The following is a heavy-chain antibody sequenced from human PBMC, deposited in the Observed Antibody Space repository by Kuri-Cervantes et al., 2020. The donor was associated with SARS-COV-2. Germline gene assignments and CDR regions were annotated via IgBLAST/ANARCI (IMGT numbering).Heavy chain of an antibody. D-gene: IGHD6-19*01. CDR1: GGSISSSSYY. V-gene: IGHV4-39*07. J-gene: IGHJ2*01. Sequence: SETLSLTCTVSGGSISSSSYYWSWIRQPPGKGLEWIGEINHSGSTNYNPSLKSRVTISVDTSKNQFSPKLSSVTAADTAVYYCARGRIGYSSGWSYWYFDLWGRGTLVTVSS. CDR2: INHSGST. CDR3: ARGRIGYSSGWSYWYFDL.